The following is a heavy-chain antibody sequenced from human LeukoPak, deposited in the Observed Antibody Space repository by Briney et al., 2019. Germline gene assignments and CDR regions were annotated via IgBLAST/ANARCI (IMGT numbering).Heavy chain of an antibody. D-gene: IGHD3/OR15-3a*01. J-gene: IGHJ4*02. CDR1: GYTFTGYY. CDR3: ARVLPDGFFPLEY. Sequence: ASVKVSCKASGYTFTGYYMHWVRQAPGQGLEWMGWINPNSGGTNYAQKFQGRVTMTRDTSINTAYMELSILKSDDSAVYFCARVLPDGFFPLEYWGQGTLVTVSS. CDR2: INPNSGGT. V-gene: IGHV1-2*02.